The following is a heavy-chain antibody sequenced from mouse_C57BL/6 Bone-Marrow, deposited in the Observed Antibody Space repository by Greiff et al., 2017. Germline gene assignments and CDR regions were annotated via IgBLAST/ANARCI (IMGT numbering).Heavy chain of an antibody. J-gene: IGHJ3*01. CDR3: ARGYPSWFAY. D-gene: IGHD1-2*01. CDR2: IRNKANGYTT. V-gene: IGHV7-3*01. Sequence: EVKLMESGGGLVQPGGSLSLSCAASGFTFTDYYMSWVRQPPGKALEWLGFIRNKANGYTTEYSASVKGRFTISRDNSQSILYLQMNALRAEDSATYYCARGYPSWFAYWGQGTLVTVSA. CDR1: GFTFTDYY.